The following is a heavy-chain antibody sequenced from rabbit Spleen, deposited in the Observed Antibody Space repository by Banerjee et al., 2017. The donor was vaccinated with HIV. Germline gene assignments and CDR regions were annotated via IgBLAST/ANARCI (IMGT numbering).Heavy chain of an antibody. CDR2: IDPIFGTT. CDR3: ARVGGVGVYGYATL. V-gene: IGHV1S7*01. D-gene: IGHD6-1*01. J-gene: IGHJ3*01. Sequence: QLVESRGGLVTPGGSLKLSCKASGFTISSNYWMNWVRQAPGKGLEWIGYIDPIFGTTSYASWVNGRFTISSHNAQNTLYLQLKSLTAADTATYFCARVGGVGVYGYATLWGQGTLVTVS. CDR1: GFTISSNY.